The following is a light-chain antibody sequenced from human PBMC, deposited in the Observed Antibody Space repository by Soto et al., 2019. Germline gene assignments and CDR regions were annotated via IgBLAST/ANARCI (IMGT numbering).Light chain of an antibody. CDR3: QQYNNWPRT. Sequence: EIVMTQSPATLSVSPGERATLSCRASQSVSSNLAWYQQKPGQAPRLPIYGASTRATGIPARFSGSGSGTEFTLTISSLQSEDFAVYYCQQYNNWPRTFGQVTKVDIK. V-gene: IGKV3-15*01. J-gene: IGKJ1*01. CDR1: QSVSSN. CDR2: GAS.